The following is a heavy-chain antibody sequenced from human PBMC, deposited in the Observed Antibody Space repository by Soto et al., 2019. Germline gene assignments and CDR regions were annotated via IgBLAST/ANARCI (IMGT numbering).Heavy chain of an antibody. V-gene: IGHV5-10-1*01. CDR2: IDPSDSYT. CDR1: GYSFTSYW. CDR3: ARKAGLNYYYGMDV. Sequence: GESLKISCKGSGYSFTSYWISWLRQMPGKGLEWMGRIDPSDSYTNYSPSFQGHVTISADKSISTAYLQWSSLKASDTAMYYCARKAGLNYYYGMDVWGQGTTVTVSS. D-gene: IGHD6-25*01. J-gene: IGHJ6*02.